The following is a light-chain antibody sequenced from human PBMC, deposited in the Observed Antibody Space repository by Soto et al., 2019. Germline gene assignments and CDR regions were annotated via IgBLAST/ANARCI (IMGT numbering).Light chain of an antibody. CDR3: QHYNNWPPLT. J-gene: IGKJ4*01. CDR1: QTVRNN. V-gene: IGKV3D-15*01. Sequence: EIVLTQSQATLSVSPGESATLSCRASQTVRNNYLAWYQQKPGQAPRLLIYDASSRATGIPARFSGSGSGTEFTLTISSLQSADFAVYYCQHYNNWPPLTFGGGTKVDIK. CDR2: DAS.